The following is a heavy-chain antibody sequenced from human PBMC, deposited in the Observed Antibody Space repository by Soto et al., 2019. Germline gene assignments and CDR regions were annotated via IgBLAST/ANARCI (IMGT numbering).Heavy chain of an antibody. V-gene: IGHV4-59*08. Sequence: SETLSLTCTVSGGSISSYYWSWIRQPPGKGLEWIGYIYYSGSTNYNPSLKSRVTISVDTSKNQFSLKLSSVTAADTAVYYCARLAIFGVATYAFDIWGQGTMVTVSS. J-gene: IGHJ3*02. CDR1: GGSISSYY. D-gene: IGHD3-3*01. CDR2: IYYSGST. CDR3: ARLAIFGVATYAFDI.